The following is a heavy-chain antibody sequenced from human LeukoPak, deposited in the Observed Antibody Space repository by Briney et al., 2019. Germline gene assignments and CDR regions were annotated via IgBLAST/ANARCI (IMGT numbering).Heavy chain of an antibody. CDR2: TYYSGST. J-gene: IGHJ5*02. CDR1: GGSISSSSYY. CDR3: ARHGVAAAGTWNWFDP. D-gene: IGHD6-13*01. Sequence: SETLSLTCTVSGGSISSSSYYWGWIRQPPGKGLEWIGSTYYSGSTYYNPSLKSRVTISVDTSKNQFSLKLRSVTAADTAVYYCARHGVAAAGTWNWFDPWGQGTLVTVSS. V-gene: IGHV4-39*01.